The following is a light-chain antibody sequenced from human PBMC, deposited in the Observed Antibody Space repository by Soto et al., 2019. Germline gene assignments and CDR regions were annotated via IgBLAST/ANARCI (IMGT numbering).Light chain of an antibody. J-gene: IGKJ5*01. V-gene: IGKV3-11*01. CDR1: QSIGSL. CDR3: QQRSNWPIT. CDR2: GAS. Sequence: EIVMTQSPATLSVSPGARATLSCRASQSIGSLLGWYQHKPGQAPRLLIYGASSRATGITDRFSGSGSGTDFTLTISSLEPEDFAVYYCQQRSNWPITFGQGTRLEI.